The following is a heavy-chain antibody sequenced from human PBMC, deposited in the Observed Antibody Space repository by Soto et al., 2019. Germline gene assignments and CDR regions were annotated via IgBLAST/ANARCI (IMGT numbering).Heavy chain of an antibody. CDR3: ASRVDYDSSGSYFDY. Sequence: PSETLSLTCTVSGGSISNYYWSWIRHPPGKKLEWIGYTHYSGSTNYNPSLKSRVTISLATSKNQFSLKLSSVTAADTAVYYCASRVDYDSSGSYFDYWGQGTLDTVSS. CDR1: GGSISNYY. D-gene: IGHD3-22*01. CDR2: THYSGST. J-gene: IGHJ4*02. V-gene: IGHV4-59*12.